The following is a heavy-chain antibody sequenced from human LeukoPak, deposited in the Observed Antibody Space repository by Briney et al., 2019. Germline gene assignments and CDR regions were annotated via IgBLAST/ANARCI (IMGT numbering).Heavy chain of an antibody. CDR1: GFTFSTYG. D-gene: IGHD2-2*01. CDR3: ARDIVVAPAARSGMDV. J-gene: IGHJ6*03. V-gene: IGHV3-30*02. Sequence: GGSLRLSCAASGFTFSTYGMHWVRQAPGTGLEWVAFIRSDGSIKYYADSVKGRFTISRDNSKNSLYLQMNSLRAEDTAVYYCARDIVVAPAARSGMDVWGKGTTVTVSS. CDR2: IRSDGSIK.